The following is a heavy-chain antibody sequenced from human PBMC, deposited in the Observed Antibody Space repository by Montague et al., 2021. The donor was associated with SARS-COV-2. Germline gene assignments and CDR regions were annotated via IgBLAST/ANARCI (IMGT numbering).Heavy chain of an antibody. Sequence: SETLSLTCAVYGGSFSGYYWTWIRQSPGKGPEWIAEINHSGTTNYNFNPSLRSRVTISVDTSKSQFSLKLSSVTAADTSVYYCARWDPQTLTLIGLRGKSASDYWGQGTLVTVSS. D-gene: IGHD4-23*01. CDR2: INHSGTT. CDR1: GGSFSGYY. J-gene: IGHJ4*02. CDR3: ARWDPQTLTLIGLRGKSASDY. V-gene: IGHV4-34*01.